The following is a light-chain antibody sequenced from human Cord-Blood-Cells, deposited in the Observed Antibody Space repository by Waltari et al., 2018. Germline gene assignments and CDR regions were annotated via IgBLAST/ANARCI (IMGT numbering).Light chain of an antibody. CDR3: QQSYSTHHT. Sequence: DIQMTQSPSSLSASVGDRVTITCRASQSISSYLNWYQQKPGKAPKLLIYAAYSLQSGVPSRFSGSGSGTDFTLTISSLQPEDFATYYCQQSYSTHHTFGQGTRLEIK. J-gene: IGKJ5*01. CDR1: QSISSY. V-gene: IGKV1-39*01. CDR2: AAY.